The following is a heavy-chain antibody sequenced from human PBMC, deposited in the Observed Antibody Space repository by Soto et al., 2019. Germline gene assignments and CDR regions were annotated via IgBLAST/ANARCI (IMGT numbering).Heavy chain of an antibody. CDR1: VASISSGGYY. CDR3: ARESKYDTSGYPPWFAP. J-gene: IGHJ5*02. V-gene: IGHV4-31*03. CDR2: IYYSGST. Sequence: QVQLQESGPGLVKPSQTLSLTCTVSVASISSGGYYWSWIRQHPGEGLEWIGYIYYSGSTSYNPSLTVRVTFSVDTSKNQFSLKPSYVTDADTSVYYCARESKYDTSGYPPWFAPWGQGTLATVSS. D-gene: IGHD3-22*01.